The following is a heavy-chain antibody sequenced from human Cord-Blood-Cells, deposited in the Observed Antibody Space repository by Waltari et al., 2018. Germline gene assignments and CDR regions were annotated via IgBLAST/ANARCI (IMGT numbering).Heavy chain of an antibody. CDR1: GYSFTSYW. J-gene: IGHJ3*02. Sequence: EVQLVQSGAEVKKPGESLKISCKGSGYSFTSYWIGWVRQMPGKGLEWMGIIYPRDSDTRYSPSFQGQVTISADKSISTAYLQWSSLKASDTAMYYCARPVYNWNYERDAFDIWGQGTMVTVSS. D-gene: IGHD1-7*01. V-gene: IGHV5-51*01. CDR3: ARPVYNWNYERDAFDI. CDR2: IYPRDSDT.